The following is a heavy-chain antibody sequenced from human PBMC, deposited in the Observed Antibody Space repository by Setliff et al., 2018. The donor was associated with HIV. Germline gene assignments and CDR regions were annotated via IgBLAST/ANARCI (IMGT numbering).Heavy chain of an antibody. CDR1: GASLIYYY. D-gene: IGHD1-26*01. J-gene: IGHJ5*02. V-gene: IGHV4-59*12. Sequence: PSETLSLTCSVSGASLIYYYWSWIRQTPGKALEWVGFVDYSGDSNYNPCMSTQINISLDRSKNQFFLRLRSVTAAATAVYFCTREKFESGSRVPEVRMFDPWGQGTLVTVSS. CDR3: TREKFESGSRVPEVRMFDP. CDR2: VDYSGDS.